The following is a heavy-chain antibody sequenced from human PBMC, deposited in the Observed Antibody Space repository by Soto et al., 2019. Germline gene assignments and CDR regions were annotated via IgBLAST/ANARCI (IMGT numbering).Heavy chain of an antibody. CDR2: ISSNGGST. D-gene: IGHD3-3*01. CDR3: ASAYYDFWSGFEPIRN. V-gene: IGHV3-64*01. CDR1: GFTFSSYA. Sequence: VQLVESGGGLVQPGGSLRLSCAASGFTFSSYAMHWVRQAPGKGLEYVSAISSNGGSTYYANSVKGRFTISRDNSKNTLYLQMGSLRAEDMAVYYCASAYYDFWSGFEPIRNWGQGTLVTVSS. J-gene: IGHJ4*02.